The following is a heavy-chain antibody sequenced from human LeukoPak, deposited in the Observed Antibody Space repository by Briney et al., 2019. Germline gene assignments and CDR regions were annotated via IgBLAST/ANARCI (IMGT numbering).Heavy chain of an antibody. Sequence: GGSLRLSCLASGFTFSNSVMTWVRQAPGKGLEWVSSILGTGDYTYFANSVKGRFTISRDNSKNTLYLQMNSLRAGDTAIYYCARHWVWGQGTLVTVSS. CDR3: ARHWV. CDR1: GFTFSNSV. D-gene: IGHD7-27*01. J-gene: IGHJ4*02. V-gene: IGHV3-23*01. CDR2: ILGTGDYT.